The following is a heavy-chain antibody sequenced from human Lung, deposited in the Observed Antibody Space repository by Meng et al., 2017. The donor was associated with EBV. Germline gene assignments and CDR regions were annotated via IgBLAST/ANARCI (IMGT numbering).Heavy chain of an antibody. J-gene: IGHJ4*02. CDR1: GYTFTDHY. CDR3: ATPLGGHGYSYDYGH. D-gene: IGHD5-18*01. V-gene: IGHV1-2*06. CDR2: INPVRGGT. Sequence: QGQLVQSGAEVKKPGSSVKVSCKASGYTFTDHYVHWVRQAPGQGLEWMGRINPVRGGTNYAQKFQGRVTMTRDTSISTAYMELSGLTSDDTAVFYCATPLGGHGYSYDYGHWGQGTLVTVSS.